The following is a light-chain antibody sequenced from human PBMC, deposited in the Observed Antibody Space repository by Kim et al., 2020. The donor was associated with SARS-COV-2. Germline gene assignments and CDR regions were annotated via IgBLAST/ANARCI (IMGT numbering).Light chain of an antibody. J-gene: IGLJ3*02. Sequence: GQRVTISCSGSSANIGRYGANWYQQRPGTAPKRLIYKKNQRPSGVPDRFSGSRSGTSASLAISGLQSEDEADYYCAAWDDSLNERVFGGGTQLTVL. CDR1: SANIGRYG. V-gene: IGLV1-44*01. CDR2: KKN. CDR3: AAWDDSLNERV.